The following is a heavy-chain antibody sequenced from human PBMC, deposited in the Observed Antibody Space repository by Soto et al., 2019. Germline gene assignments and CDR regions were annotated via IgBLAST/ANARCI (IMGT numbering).Heavy chain of an antibody. Sequence: QLQLVQSGAEVKKPGSSVKVSCKASGGTFSSYGVNWVRQAPGEGLEWMGGIIPVVGPPNYAQKCQGRVTITADESTGTAYMELSSLRTEDTAVYYCARRFGSSYGMDVWGQGRTVTVSS. CDR1: GGTFSSYG. J-gene: IGHJ6*01. D-gene: IGHD1-26*01. CDR2: IIPVVGPP. CDR3: ARRFGSSYGMDV. V-gene: IGHV1-69*01.